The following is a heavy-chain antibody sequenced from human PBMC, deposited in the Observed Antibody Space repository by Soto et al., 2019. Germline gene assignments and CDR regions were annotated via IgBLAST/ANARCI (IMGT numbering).Heavy chain of an antibody. CDR2: IYYSGST. Sequence: SETLSLTCSVSGGSISSYYWSWIRQPPGKGLEWIGYIYYSGSTNYNPSLKSRVAISVDTSKNQFSLKLSSVTAADTAVYYCARSDGRYWGQGTLVTVSS. V-gene: IGHV4-59*01. J-gene: IGHJ4*02. CDR3: ARSDGRY. CDR1: GGSISSYY.